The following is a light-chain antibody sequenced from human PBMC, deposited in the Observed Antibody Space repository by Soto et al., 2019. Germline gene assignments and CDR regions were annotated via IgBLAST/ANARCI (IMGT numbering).Light chain of an antibody. J-gene: IGLJ1*01. CDR3: SSYTSTGTLL. V-gene: IGLV2-14*01. CDR2: DVS. CDR1: SSDVGGYNY. Sequence: QSVLAQPASVSGSPGQSITISCTGSSSDVGGYNYVSWYQQHPGKAPKLMIYDVSNRPSGVSNRFSSSKSGNTASLTISGLQAEDEADYYCSSYTSTGTLLFGTGTKVTVL.